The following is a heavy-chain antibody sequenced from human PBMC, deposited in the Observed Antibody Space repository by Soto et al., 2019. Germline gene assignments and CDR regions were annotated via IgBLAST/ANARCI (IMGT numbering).Heavy chain of an antibody. CDR2: ISGSGGST. CDR1: GFTFSSYA. V-gene: IGHV3-23*01. D-gene: IGHD2-15*01. CDR3: AKDWGCSGGSCYGDRAFDI. Sequence: GGSLRLSCAASGFTFSSYAMSWVRQAPGKGLEWVSAISGSGGSTYYADSVKGRFTISRDNSKNTLYLQMNSLRAEDTAVYYCAKDWGCSGGSCYGDRAFDIWGQGTMVTVSS. J-gene: IGHJ3*02.